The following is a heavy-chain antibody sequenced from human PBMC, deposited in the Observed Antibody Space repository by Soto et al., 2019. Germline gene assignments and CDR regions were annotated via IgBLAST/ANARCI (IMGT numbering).Heavy chain of an antibody. CDR1: GGSISSGGYF. J-gene: IGHJ4*02. Sequence: QVQLQESGPGLVKPSRTLSLTCTVSGGSISSGGYFWSWIRQPPGKGLEWIGNIFYSGTTYYNPSLHSPVTISVDTSKNLFSLKLSSVTAADTPVSFCASAVLYWGQGTLVTVSS. CDR3: ASAVLY. D-gene: IGHD1-1*01. V-gene: IGHV4-31*01. CDR2: IFYSGTT.